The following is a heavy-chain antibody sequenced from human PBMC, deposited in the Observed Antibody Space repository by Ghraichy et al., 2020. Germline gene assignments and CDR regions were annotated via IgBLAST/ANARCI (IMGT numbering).Heavy chain of an antibody. V-gene: IGHV4-34*01. CDR1: GGSFSGYY. J-gene: IGHJ6*02. Sequence: SETLSLTCAVYGGSFSGYYWSWIRQPPGKGLEWIGEINHSGSTNYNPSLKSRVTISVDPSKNQFSLKLSSVTAADTAVYYCARDVVPSATKYGLDVWGQGTTVTVSS. CDR3: ARDVVPSATKYGLDV. D-gene: IGHD2-2*01. CDR2: INHSGST.